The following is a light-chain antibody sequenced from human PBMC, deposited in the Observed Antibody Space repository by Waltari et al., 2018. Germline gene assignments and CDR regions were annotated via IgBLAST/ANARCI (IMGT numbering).Light chain of an antibody. J-gene: IGKJ1*01. CDR1: QDIRSD. CDR2: GPS. CDR3: LQERDYPWT. V-gene: IGKV1-6*01. Sequence: AIRMTQSPPSLSASVGDRVTITYRASQDIRSDLGWYQQKPGKAPPVLIFGPSRLHNGVPWRFSGSGSDTYFSLTISGLQAEDYATYYCLQERDYPWTFGQGTKVEMK.